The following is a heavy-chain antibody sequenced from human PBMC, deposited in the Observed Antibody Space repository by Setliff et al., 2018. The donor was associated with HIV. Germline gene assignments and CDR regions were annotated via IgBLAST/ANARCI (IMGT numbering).Heavy chain of an antibody. CDR3: ARHAPYDSSAYEVWYYYMDV. V-gene: IGHV4-59*08. CDR2: IYYSGTT. J-gene: IGHJ6*03. CDR1: GGSISSYY. D-gene: IGHD3-22*01. Sequence: PSETLSLTCTVSGGSISSYYWSWIWQPPGKGLEWIGYIYYSGTTNYNPSLKSRVTISIATSKNQFSLKLSSVTAADTAVYYCARHAPYDSSAYEVWYYYMDVRGKGTTVTVSS.